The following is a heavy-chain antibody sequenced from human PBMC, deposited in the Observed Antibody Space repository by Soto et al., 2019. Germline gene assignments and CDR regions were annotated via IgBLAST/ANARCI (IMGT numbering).Heavy chain of an antibody. CDR3: ARRGGSSSGYYYYAIDV. V-gene: IGHV4-31*01. CDR2: RYSNGDT. Sequence: QVQLQESGQGLVMPSQTLSLTCSVSSDSMNSGGYYWSWIRQHPGTGLEWIGYRYSNGDTYYNPSLKSLVTISVDTSKNQFSTNVTSVTAPDTAVYYCARRGGSSSGYYYYAIDVWGQGTTVTVSS. D-gene: IGHD6-6*01. J-gene: IGHJ6*02. CDR1: SDSMNSGGYY.